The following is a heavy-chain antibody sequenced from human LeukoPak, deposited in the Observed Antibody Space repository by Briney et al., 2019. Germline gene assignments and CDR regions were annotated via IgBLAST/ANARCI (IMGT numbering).Heavy chain of an antibody. CDR2: ISSSGSTI. CDR3: ASPVAGTSDAFDI. J-gene: IGHJ3*02. CDR1: GFTFSDYY. D-gene: IGHD6-19*01. V-gene: IGHV3-11*01. Sequence: KTGGSLRLSCAASGFTFSDYYMSWIRQAPGKGLEWVSYISSSGSTIYYADSVKGRFTISRDNAKNSLYLQMNSLRAEDTAVYYCASPVAGTSDAFDIWGQGTVVTVSS.